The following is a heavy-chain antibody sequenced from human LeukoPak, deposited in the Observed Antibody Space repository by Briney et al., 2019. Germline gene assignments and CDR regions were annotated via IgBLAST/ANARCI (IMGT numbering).Heavy chain of an antibody. Sequence: ASVKVSCKASGYTFTSYDINWVRQATGQGLEWMGWMNPNSGNTGYAQKFQGRVTMTRNTSISTAYMELSSLRSEDTAVYYCARGVYMVLGVIFRGRLRYFDYWGQGTLVTVSS. CDR3: ARGVYMVLGVIFRGRLRYFDY. V-gene: IGHV1-8*01. D-gene: IGHD3-10*01. CDR1: GYTFTSYD. CDR2: MNPNSGNT. J-gene: IGHJ4*02.